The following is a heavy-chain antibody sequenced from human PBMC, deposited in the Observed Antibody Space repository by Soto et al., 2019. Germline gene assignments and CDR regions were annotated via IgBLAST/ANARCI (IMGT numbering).Heavy chain of an antibody. V-gene: IGHV4-31*03. D-gene: IGHD3-10*01. CDR2: IYYSGST. Sequence: SETLSLTCTVSGGSISSGGYYWSWVRQHPGKGLEWIGYIYYSGSTYYNTSLKSRVTISVDTSKNQFSLKLSSVTAADTAVYYCARAGYYGSGSYYPDYYYYGMDVWGQGTTVTVSS. J-gene: IGHJ6*02. CDR3: ARAGYYGSGSYYPDYYYYGMDV. CDR1: GGSISSGGYY.